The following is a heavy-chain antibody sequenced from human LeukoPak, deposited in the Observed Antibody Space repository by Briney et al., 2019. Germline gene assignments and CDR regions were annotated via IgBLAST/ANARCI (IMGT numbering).Heavy chain of an antibody. Sequence: PSETLSLTCTVPGGSVSCTEFYWGWSRQPPGEGLHWIGNVYYTGSTYYNPPLNSRVTMSVDTSQNQFSLKMTSVTAADTAVYYCARLSKGRYFDYIFDYWGQGTLVTVSS. J-gene: IGHJ4*02. CDR2: VYYTGST. CDR3: ARLSKGRYFDYIFDY. D-gene: IGHD3-9*01. V-gene: IGHV4-39*01. CDR1: GGSVSCTEFY.